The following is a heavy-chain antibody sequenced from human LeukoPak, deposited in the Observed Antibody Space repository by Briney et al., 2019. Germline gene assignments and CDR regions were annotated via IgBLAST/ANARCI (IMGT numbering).Heavy chain of an antibody. CDR2: ISGSGGST. D-gene: IGHD1-26*01. CDR3: AKVGWELLTYFDY. Sequence: GGSLRLSCAASGFTFSSYAMSWVRQAPGKGLEWVSAISGSGGSTYYADSVKGRFTISRDDSKNTLYLQMNSLRAEDTAVYYCAKVGWELLTYFDYWGQGTLVTVSS. CDR1: GFTFSSYA. V-gene: IGHV3-23*01. J-gene: IGHJ4*02.